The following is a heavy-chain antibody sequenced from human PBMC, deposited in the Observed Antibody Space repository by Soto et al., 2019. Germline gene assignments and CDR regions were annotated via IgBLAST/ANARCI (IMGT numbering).Heavy chain of an antibody. J-gene: IGHJ4*02. CDR2: ISYDGGNK. Sequence: QLVESGGGVVQPERSLKLSCTASNFVFSVYSLHWVRQAPGKGLEWVALISYDGGNKYYADSVKGRFTISRDNSKNTLYLQMNSLRREDPAFYYCARDKDQYDFWGGTLDSWGQGTLVPVSS. D-gene: IGHD3-3*01. V-gene: IGHV3-30-3*01. CDR3: ARDKDQYDFWGGTLDS. CDR1: NFVFSVYS.